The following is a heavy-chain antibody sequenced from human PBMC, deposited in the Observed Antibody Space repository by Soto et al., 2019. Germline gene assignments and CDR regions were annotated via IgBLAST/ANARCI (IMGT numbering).Heavy chain of an antibody. V-gene: IGHV3-74*01. CDR1: GFTFSRYW. CDR2: INSDGSST. CDR3: ARDTGYSGYGPDY. Sequence: EVQLVESGGGLVQPGGSLRLSCAASGFTFSRYWMHWVRQAPGKGLVWVSRINSDGSSTSYADSVKGRFTISRDNAKNTLYLQMNSLRAEDTAVYYCARDTGYSGYGPDYWGQGTLVTVSS. D-gene: IGHD5-12*01. J-gene: IGHJ4*02.